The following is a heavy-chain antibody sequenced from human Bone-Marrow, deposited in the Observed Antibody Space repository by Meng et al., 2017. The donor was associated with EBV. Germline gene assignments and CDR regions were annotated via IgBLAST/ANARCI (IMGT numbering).Heavy chain of an antibody. CDR3: ARVKTTVTVYYYYYGMDV. Sequence: EQLPASGPGLVKPSGTLYLTCAVSGGSISSSNWWSWVRQPPGKVLEWIGEIYHSGSTNYNPSLKSRVTISVDKSKNQFSLKLSSVTAADTAVYYCARVKTTVTVYYYYYGMDVWGQGTTVTVSS. D-gene: IGHD4-17*01. CDR1: GGSISSSNW. CDR2: IYHSGST. J-gene: IGHJ6*02. V-gene: IGHV4-4*02.